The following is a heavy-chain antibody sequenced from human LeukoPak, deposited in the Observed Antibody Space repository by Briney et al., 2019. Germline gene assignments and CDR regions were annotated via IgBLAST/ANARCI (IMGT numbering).Heavy chain of an antibody. CDR2: IYYSGST. CDR1: GGSISSYY. Sequence: SETLSLTCTVSGGSISSYYWSWIRQPPGKGLEWIGYIYYSGSTNYNPSLKSRVTISVDTSKNQFSLKLSSVTAADTAVYYCARALVTPGTPRGAFDIWGQGTMVTVSS. V-gene: IGHV4-59*01. J-gene: IGHJ3*02. CDR3: ARALVTPGTPRGAFDI. D-gene: IGHD4-23*01.